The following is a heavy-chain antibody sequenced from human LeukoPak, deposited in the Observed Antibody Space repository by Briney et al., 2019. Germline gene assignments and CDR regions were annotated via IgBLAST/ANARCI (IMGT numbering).Heavy chain of an antibody. D-gene: IGHD6-13*01. CDR3: AARDGYSSSWPTFDY. CDR2: ISGSGGST. CDR1: GFTFSSYA. J-gene: IGHJ4*02. Sequence: PGGSLRLSCAASGFTFSSYAMSWVRQAPGKGLEWVSAISGSGGSTYYADSVKGRFTISSDNSKNTLYLQMNSLRAEDTAVYYCAARDGYSSSWPTFDYWGQGALVTVSS. V-gene: IGHV3-23*01.